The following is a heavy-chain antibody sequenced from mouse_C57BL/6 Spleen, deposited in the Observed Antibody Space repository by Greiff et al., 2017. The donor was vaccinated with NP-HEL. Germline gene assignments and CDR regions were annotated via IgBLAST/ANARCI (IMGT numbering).Heavy chain of an antibody. J-gene: IGHJ4*01. CDR2: ISYDGSN. CDR3: ARERVYYGSSYAMDY. Sequence: EVKLMESGPGLVKPSQSLSLTCSVTGYSITSGYYWNWIRQFPGNKLEWMGYISYDGSNNYNPSLKNRISITRDTSKNQFFLKLNSVTTEDTATYYCARERVYYGSSYAMDYWGQGTSVTVSS. D-gene: IGHD1-1*01. CDR1: GYSITSGYY. V-gene: IGHV3-6*01.